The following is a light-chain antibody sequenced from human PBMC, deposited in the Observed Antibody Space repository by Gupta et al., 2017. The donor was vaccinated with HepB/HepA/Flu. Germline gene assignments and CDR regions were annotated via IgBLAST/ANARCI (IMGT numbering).Light chain of an antibody. CDR1: QSINNY. CDR2: AAS. CDR3: QHSYSSPMSS. V-gene: IGKV1-39*01. J-gene: IGKJ2*04. Sequence: DIQMTQSPSSLSASVGDRVTITCRAIQSINNYLNWYQQKPGKAPSLLIYAASSLHRGVPSRFSGSGSGTEFTLTISSLKPEDFATYYCQHSYSSPMSSFGQGTKLEIK.